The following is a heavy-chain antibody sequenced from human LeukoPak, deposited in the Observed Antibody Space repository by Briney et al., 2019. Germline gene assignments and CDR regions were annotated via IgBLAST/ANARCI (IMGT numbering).Heavy chain of an antibody. Sequence: PGGSLRLSCAASGFTFSSYGMHWVRQAPGKGLEWVSSISSSSSYIYYADSVKGRFTISRDNAKNSLYLQMNSLRAEDTAVYYCARAPVAGEGYFDYWGQGTLVTVSS. CDR2: ISSSSSYI. CDR3: ARAPVAGEGYFDY. D-gene: IGHD6-19*01. V-gene: IGHV3-21*01. CDR1: GFTFSSYG. J-gene: IGHJ4*02.